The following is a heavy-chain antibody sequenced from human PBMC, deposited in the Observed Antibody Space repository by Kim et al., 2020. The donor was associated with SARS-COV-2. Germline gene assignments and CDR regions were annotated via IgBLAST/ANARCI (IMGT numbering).Heavy chain of an antibody. CDR1: GFTFDDYT. V-gene: IGHV3-9*01. D-gene: IGHD3-10*01. CDR3: AKSTITMFHGVVYGMDV. J-gene: IGHJ6*01. Sequence: GGSLRLSCAASGFTFDDYTMHWVRQAPGKGLEWVSSISCNSGTIGYADSVKGRFTISRDNAKNSLYLQMNSLRTEDTAVYYCAKSTITMFHGVVYGMDV. CDR2: ISCNSGTI.